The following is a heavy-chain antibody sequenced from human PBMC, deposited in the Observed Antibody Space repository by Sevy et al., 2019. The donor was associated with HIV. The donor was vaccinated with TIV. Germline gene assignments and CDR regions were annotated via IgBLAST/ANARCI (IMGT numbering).Heavy chain of an antibody. Sequence: ASVKVSCKVSGYTLTELSMHWVRQAPGKGLEGMGGFDPEDGETIYAQRLQGRVTMTEDTSTDAAYMELSSLRSEDMAGYYCAANSPGYGSGWYLSREVWGQGTLVTVSS. D-gene: IGHD6-19*01. J-gene: IGHJ4*02. CDR3: AANSPGYGSGWYLSREV. V-gene: IGHV1-24*01. CDR1: GYTLTELS. CDR2: FDPEDGET.